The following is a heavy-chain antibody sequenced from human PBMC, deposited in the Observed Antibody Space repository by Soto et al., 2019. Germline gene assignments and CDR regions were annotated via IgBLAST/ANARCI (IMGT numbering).Heavy chain of an antibody. J-gene: IGHJ4*02. V-gene: IGHV3-30*03. CDR3: XXXXXSGGSCRFDY. CDR2: ISYDGSNK. D-gene: IGHD2-15*01. Sequence: GGSLRLSCAASGFTFSSYGMHWVRQAPGKGLEWVAVISYDGSNKYYADSVKGRFTISRDNSKNTLYLQMNSLRAEDTAVYYXXXXXXSGGSCRFDYWGQGTLVTVSS. CDR1: GFTFSSYG.